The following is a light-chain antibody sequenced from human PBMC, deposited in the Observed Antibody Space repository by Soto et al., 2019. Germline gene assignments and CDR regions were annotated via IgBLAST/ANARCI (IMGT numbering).Light chain of an antibody. J-gene: IGLJ1*01. Sequence: SYELTQPPSMSVSPGQTASITCSGDKLGDKYASWYQQKPGQSPVLVIYQDNKRPSGIPERCSGSNSGNTATLTISGTQAMDEADYYCQTWDTIIAYVFGTGTKRTVL. CDR2: QDN. V-gene: IGLV3-1*01. CDR1: KLGDKY. CDR3: QTWDTIIAYV.